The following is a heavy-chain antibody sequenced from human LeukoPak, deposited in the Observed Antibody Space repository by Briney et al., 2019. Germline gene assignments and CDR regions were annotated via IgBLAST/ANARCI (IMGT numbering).Heavy chain of an antibody. CDR2: VGGTDGRT. CDR1: GFTFSTYD. J-gene: IGHJ4*02. Sequence: GGSLRLSCAASGFTFSTYDMNWVRQAPGKGLEWVSAVGGTDGRTYYAAFVKGRFTIYRDNSKNTLYLQMNSLRAEDTAVYYCAKDGSYYFDYWGQGTLVTVSS. CDR3: AKDGSYYFDY. V-gene: IGHV3-23*01.